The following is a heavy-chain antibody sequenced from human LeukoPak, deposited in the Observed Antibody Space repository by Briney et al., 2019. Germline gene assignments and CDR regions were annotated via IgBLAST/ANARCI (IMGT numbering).Heavy chain of an antibody. J-gene: IGHJ4*02. CDR1: GYTFTNYF. V-gene: IGHV1-3*01. CDR3: ARDDCGDTCYPGGY. Sequence: GASVKVSCKACGYTFTNYFVHWVRQAPGQRREWMGWINAGNGDTKYSQNFQGRVTITRDTSASTAYMELSSLTSEDTALYYCARDDCGDTCYPGGYWGQGTLVTVSS. CDR2: INAGNGDT. D-gene: IGHD2-21*01.